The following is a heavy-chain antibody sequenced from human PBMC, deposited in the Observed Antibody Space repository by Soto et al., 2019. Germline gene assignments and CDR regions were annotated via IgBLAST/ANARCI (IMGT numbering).Heavy chain of an antibody. V-gene: IGHV1-2*04. CDR2: INPNSGGT. CDR3: ARSRSLTMVRAPDAFDI. J-gene: IGHJ3*02. Sequence: ASVKVSCKASGYTFTGYYMHWVRQAPGQGLEWMGWINPNSGGTNYAQKFQGWVTMTRDTSISTAYMELSRLRSDDTAVYYCARSRSLTMVRAPDAFDIWGQGPRVTLSS. CDR1: GYTFTGYY. D-gene: IGHD3-10*01.